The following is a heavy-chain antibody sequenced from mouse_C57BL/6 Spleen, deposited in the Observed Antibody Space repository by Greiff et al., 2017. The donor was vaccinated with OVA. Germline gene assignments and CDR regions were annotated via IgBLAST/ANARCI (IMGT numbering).Heavy chain of an antibody. D-gene: IGHD2-5*01. CDR1: GFSLTSYG. CDR3: AKAYYSNYDGAMDY. J-gene: IGHJ4*01. CDR2: IWRGGST. V-gene: IGHV2-5*01. Sequence: VQLQQSGPGLVQPSQSLSITCTVSGFSLTSYGVHWVRQSPGKGLEWLGVIWRGGSTDYNAAFMSRLSITKDNSKSQVFFKMNSLQADDTAIYYCAKAYYSNYDGAMDYWGQGTSVTVSS.